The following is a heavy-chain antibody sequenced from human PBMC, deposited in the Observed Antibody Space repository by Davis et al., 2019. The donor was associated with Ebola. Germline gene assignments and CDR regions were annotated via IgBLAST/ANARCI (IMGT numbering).Heavy chain of an antibody. CDR2: IYYSGGT. D-gene: IGHD1-14*01. J-gene: IGHJ4*02. CDR3: ARDYVY. CDR1: GGSVSSGSYW. V-gene: IGHV4-61*01. Sequence: MPLETLSLTCTVSGGSVSSGSYWWSWIRQPPGKGLEWIGYIYYSGGTNYNPSLKSRVTISGDSSKNQFSLNLSSVTAADTAVYYCARDYVYWGQGILVTVSS.